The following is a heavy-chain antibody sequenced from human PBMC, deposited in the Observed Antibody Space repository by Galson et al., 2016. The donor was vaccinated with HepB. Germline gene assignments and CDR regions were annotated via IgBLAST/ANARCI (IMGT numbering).Heavy chain of an antibody. V-gene: IGHV3-53*01. J-gene: IGHJ3*01. D-gene: IGHD3/OR15-3a*01. Sequence: SLRLSCAVSGFVVNTKYMNWVRQAPGKGPEWVSVIYTGGETHYADAVKGRFFISRDIPKNKLFLQMDSLAAEDTAVYDFATSWTYAVGAFDVWGQGTMVTVSS. CDR2: IYTGGET. CDR1: GFVVNTKY. CDR3: ATSWTYAVGAFDV.